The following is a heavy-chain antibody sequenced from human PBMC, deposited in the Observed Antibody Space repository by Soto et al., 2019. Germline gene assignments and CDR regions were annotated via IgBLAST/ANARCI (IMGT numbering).Heavy chain of an antibody. CDR1: GFTFSSYC. D-gene: IGHD2-2*01. V-gene: IGHV3-30*18. CDR3: AKGKRDKGYCTGTSCPNYFDY. CDR2: ISYDGSNK. Sequence: GGSLRLSCAASGFTFSSYCMHWVRQAPGKGLEWVAVISYDGSNKYYVDSVKGRFTISRDNSKNTLYLQMSSLRAEDTAVYYCAKGKRDKGYCTGTSCPNYFDYWGQGTLVTVSS. J-gene: IGHJ4*02.